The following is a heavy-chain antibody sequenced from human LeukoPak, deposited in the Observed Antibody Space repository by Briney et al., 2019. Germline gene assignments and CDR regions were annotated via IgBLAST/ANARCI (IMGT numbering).Heavy chain of an antibody. CDR2: ISDSGGNT. D-gene: IGHD2-15*01. CDR3: AKDGFRGDCIGGSCYPFDP. J-gene: IGHJ5*02. CDR1: GFTFSSYA. V-gene: IGHV3-23*01. Sequence: GESLRLSCAASGFTFSSYAMSWVRQAPGKGLEWVSTISDSGGNTYYADSVKGRFTISRDNSKNTLYLQMNSLRAEDTALYYCAKDGFRGDCIGGSCYPFDPWGQGTLVTVSS.